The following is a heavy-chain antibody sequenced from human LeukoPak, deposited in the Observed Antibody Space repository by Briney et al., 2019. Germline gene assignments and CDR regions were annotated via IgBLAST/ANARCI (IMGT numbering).Heavy chain of an antibody. CDR1: GYTFTSYG. D-gene: IGHD2-2*01. J-gene: IGHJ5*02. CDR3: ARKEYCSSTSCPVGEDWFDP. V-gene: IGHV1-18*01. CDR2: ISAYSGNT. Sequence: GASVKVSCKASGYTFTSYGISWVRQAPGRGLEWMGWISAYSGNTNYAQKLQGRVTMTTDTSTSTAYMELRSLRSDDTAVYYCARKEYCSSTSCPVGEDWFDPWGQGTLVTVSS.